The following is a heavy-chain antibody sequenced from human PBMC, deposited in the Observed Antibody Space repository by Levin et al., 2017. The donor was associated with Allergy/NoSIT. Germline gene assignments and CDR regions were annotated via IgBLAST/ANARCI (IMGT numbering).Heavy chain of an antibody. CDR2: IIPILGIA. V-gene: IGHV1-69*04. Sequence: SVKVSCKASGGTFSSYAISWVRQAPGQGLEWMGRIIPILGIANYAQKFQGRVTITADKSTSTAYMELSSLRSEDTAVYYCAREPRDSSSWYFGWFDPWGQGTLVTVSS. D-gene: IGHD6-13*01. J-gene: IGHJ5*02. CDR3: AREPRDSSSWYFGWFDP. CDR1: GGTFSSYA.